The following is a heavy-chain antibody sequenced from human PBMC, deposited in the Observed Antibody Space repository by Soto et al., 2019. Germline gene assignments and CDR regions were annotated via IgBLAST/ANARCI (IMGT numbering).Heavy chain of an antibody. CDR2: ISGSGGTT. CDR3: AKDIRYSCFETFDL. V-gene: IGHV3-23*01. D-gene: IGHD2-2*01. Sequence: EVQLLESGGDLVQPGGSLRLSCAASGITFSDYDMSWIRQAPGQGLEWVSAISGSGGTTYYADSVKGRCTISRDNSKNKLYLQMISLRADDTAVDYCAKDIRYSCFETFDLWGQGTLVTVSS. J-gene: IGHJ4*02. CDR1: GITFSDYD.